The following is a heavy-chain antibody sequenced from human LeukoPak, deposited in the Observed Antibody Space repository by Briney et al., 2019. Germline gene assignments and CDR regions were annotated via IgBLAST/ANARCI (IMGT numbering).Heavy chain of an antibody. D-gene: IGHD3-16*01. V-gene: IGHV3-30*01. CDR1: GFPFSSYA. J-gene: IGHJ4*02. CDR2: ISYDGSNK. CDR3: ARESDGGEWDY. Sequence: GSLRLSCAASGFPFSSYAMHWVRQAPGKGLEWVAVISYDGSNKYYADSVKGRFTISRDNSKNTLYLQMNSLRAKDTAVYYCARESDGGEWDYWGQGTLVTVSS.